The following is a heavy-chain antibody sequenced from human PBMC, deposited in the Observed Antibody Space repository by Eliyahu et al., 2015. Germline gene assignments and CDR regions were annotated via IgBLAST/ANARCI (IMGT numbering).Heavy chain of an antibody. D-gene: IGHD4-11*01. CDR1: GGXISSGXYX. Sequence: QVQLQESGPGLVKPSQTLSLTCTVSGGXISSGXYXXXWIRQHPGKGLEWIGYIYYSGSTYYNPSLKSRVTISVDTSKNQFSLKLSSVTAADTAVYYCARVPTLKYGRMVSDDYSDSYPWGQGTLVTVSS. CDR3: ARVPTLKYGRMVSDDYSDSYP. J-gene: IGHJ5*02. V-gene: IGHV4-31*03. CDR2: IYYSGST.